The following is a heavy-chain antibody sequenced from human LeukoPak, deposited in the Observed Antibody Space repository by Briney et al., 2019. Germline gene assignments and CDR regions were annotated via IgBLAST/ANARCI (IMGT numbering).Heavy chain of an antibody. Sequence: GESLKISCKGSGYSFTYYWIGWVRQLPGKGLEWMGIIYPGDSNTRYSPSFQGQVTISADKAITTAYLQWSSLKASDTAMYYCARGPYCSSTSCYSPYYSYYMDVWGKGTTVTVS. D-gene: IGHD2-2*01. CDR2: IYPGDSNT. J-gene: IGHJ6*03. V-gene: IGHV5-51*01. CDR3: ARGPYCSSTSCYSPYYSYYMDV. CDR1: GYSFTYYW.